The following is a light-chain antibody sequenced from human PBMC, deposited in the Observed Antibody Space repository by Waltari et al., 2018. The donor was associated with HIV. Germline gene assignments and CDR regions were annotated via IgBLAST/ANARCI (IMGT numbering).Light chain of an antibody. CDR2: GAS. V-gene: IGKV3-15*01. CDR1: QGVSSN. Sequence: VMTQSPATLSVSPGERATLSCRASQGVSSNLAWHQQKPGQAPRLLIFGASTRATGIPARFSGSGAGTEFPLTIRSLQSEDFAVYYCQQYNDWPLTFGGGTKVEIK. CDR3: QQYNDWPLT. J-gene: IGKJ4*01.